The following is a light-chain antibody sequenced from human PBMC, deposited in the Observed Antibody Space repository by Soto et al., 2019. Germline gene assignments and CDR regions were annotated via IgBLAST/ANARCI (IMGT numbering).Light chain of an antibody. Sequence: EIVLTQSPATLSLSPGVRATLSCRASQSVSSYLALYQQKPGQAPRLLIYGASTRATGLPARFSGSGSGTDFTLTISSLEPEDFAVYYCQQRSDWPPITFGQGTRLEI. CDR1: QSVSSY. CDR2: GAS. J-gene: IGKJ5*01. V-gene: IGKV3-11*01. CDR3: QQRSDWPPIT.